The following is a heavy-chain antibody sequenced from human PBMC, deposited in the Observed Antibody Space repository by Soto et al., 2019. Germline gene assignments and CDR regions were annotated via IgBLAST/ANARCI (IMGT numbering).Heavy chain of an antibody. J-gene: IGHJ4*02. Sequence: SETLSLTCTVSGGSISSGNYYWSWIRQHPGKGLEWIGYIYYSGSTYYNPSLKSRVTISVDTSRNQFSLKLSSVTAADTAVYYCASTYYNASSGPFDYWGQGTLVTVSS. CDR1: GGSISSGNYY. D-gene: IGHD3-22*01. CDR3: ASTYYNASSGPFDY. CDR2: IYYSGST. V-gene: IGHV4-31*03.